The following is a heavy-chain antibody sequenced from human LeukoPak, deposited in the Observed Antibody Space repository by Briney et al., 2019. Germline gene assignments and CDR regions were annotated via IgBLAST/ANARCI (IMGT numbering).Heavy chain of an antibody. J-gene: IGHJ4*02. Sequence: SETLSLTCAVYGGSFSGYYWSWIRQPPGKGLEWIGEINHSGSTNYNPSLKSRVTISVDTSKNQFSLKLSSVTAADTAVYYCVGGSSYYFDYWGQGTLVTVSS. CDR1: GGSFSGYY. CDR2: INHSGST. CDR3: VGGSSYYFDY. V-gene: IGHV4-34*01. D-gene: IGHD6-6*01.